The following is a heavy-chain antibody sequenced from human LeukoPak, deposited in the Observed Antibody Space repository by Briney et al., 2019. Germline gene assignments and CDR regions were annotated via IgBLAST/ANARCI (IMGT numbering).Heavy chain of an antibody. CDR2: IKQDGSEK. D-gene: IGHD6-6*01. CDR3: ARFPLIAARPHYYYGMDV. Sequence: GGSLRLSCAASGFTFSSYWMSWVRQAPGKGLEWVANIKQDGSEKYYVDSVKGRFTISRDNAKNSLYLQMNSLRAEDTAVYYCARFPLIAARPHYYYGMDVWGQGTTVTVSS. J-gene: IGHJ6*02. V-gene: IGHV3-7*01. CDR1: GFTFSSYW.